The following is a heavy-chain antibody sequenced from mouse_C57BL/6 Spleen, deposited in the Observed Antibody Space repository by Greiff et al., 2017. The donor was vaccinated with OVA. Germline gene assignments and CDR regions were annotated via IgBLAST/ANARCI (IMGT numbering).Heavy chain of an antibody. V-gene: IGHV5-4*03. CDR2: ISDGGSYT. Sequence: EVKVVESGGGLVKPGGSLKLSCAASGFTFSSYAMSWVRQTPEKRLEWVATISDGGSYTYYPDNVKGRFTISRDNAKNNLYLQMSHLKSEDTAMYYCARVYYYSSSFYFDYWGQGTTLTVSS. CDR1: GFTFSSYA. D-gene: IGHD1-1*01. CDR3: ARVYYYSSSFYFDY. J-gene: IGHJ2*01.